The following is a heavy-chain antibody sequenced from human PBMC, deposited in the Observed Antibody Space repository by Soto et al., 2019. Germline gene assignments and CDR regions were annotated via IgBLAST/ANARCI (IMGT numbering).Heavy chain of an antibody. CDR2: ISYDGSNK. CDR3: AKNGMHX. CDR1: GFTFSSYG. J-gene: IGHJ6*02. Sequence: GGSLRLSCAASGFTFSSYGMHWVRQAPGKGLEWVEFISYDGSNKYYADSVKGRFTISRDNSKNTLYLQMNSLRAEDTAVYYCAKNGMHXWGQVTTVTVS. V-gene: IGHV3-30*18.